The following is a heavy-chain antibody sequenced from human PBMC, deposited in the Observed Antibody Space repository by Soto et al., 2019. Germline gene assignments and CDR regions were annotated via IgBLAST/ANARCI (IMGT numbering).Heavy chain of an antibody. J-gene: IGHJ5*02. CDR1: GGSISSGGYS. Sequence: QLQLQESGSGLVKPSQTLSLTCAVSGGSISSGGYSWSWIRQPPGKGLEWIGYIYHSGSTYYNPSLXRXXXISVERSXXXXSXXLSSVTAADTAVXYCARVPDRWGQGTLVTVSS. V-gene: IGHV4-30-2*01. D-gene: IGHD2-2*01. CDR2: IYHSGST. CDR3: ARVPDR.